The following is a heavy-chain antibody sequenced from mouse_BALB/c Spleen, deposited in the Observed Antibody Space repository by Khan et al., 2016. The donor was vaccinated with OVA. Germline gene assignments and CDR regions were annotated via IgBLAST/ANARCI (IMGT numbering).Heavy chain of an antibody. Sequence: EVQLQESGPSLVQPSQTLSLTCSVTGDSITSGFWSWIRKFPGNKLEYMGYMIYSGYTYYNPSLKGRFSITRHTSKNQYYLQLNSVTTEDTATYFCARSNYRYAFAYGGQGTLVTVSA. CDR3: ARSNYRYAFAY. J-gene: IGHJ3*01. V-gene: IGHV3-8*02. CDR2: MIYSGYT. D-gene: IGHD2-14*01. CDR1: GDSITSGF.